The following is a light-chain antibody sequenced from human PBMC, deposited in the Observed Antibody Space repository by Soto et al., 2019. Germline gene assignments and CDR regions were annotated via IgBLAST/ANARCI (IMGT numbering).Light chain of an antibody. CDR3: QQYGSSPPYT. Sequence: EIVLTQSPGTLSLSPAERATLSCRASQSVSSSYLAWYQQKPGQAPRLLIYVASSRATGIPDRFSGSGSGTDFTLTISRLEPEDFAVYYCQQYGSSPPYTFGQGTKLEIK. J-gene: IGKJ2*01. V-gene: IGKV3-20*01. CDR2: VAS. CDR1: QSVSSSY.